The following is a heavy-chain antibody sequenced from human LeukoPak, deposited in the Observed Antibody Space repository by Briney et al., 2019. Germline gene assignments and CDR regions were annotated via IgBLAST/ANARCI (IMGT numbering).Heavy chain of an antibody. J-gene: IGHJ6*02. D-gene: IGHD3-10*01. CDR1: GFTLSNYW. Sequence: PGGSLRLSCAASGFTLSNYWMHWVRQAPGKGLVWVSRINADGSSASYADSVKGRFTISRDTAKNTLYLQMNSLRAEDTAMYYCARDYGRSRDYGMDVWGQGTTVTVSS. V-gene: IGHV3-74*01. CDR3: ARDYGRSRDYGMDV. CDR2: INADGSSA.